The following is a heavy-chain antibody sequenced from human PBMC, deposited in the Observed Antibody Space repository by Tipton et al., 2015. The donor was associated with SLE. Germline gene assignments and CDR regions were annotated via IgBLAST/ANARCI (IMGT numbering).Heavy chain of an antibody. V-gene: IGHV3-9*01. CDR1: GFRFDDYA. Sequence: RSLRLSCAASGFRFDDYAMHWVRQAPGKGLEWVSAINWNSGNIAYAESVKGRFTISRDNAKNSVYLQMNSLRPEDTALYYCVKDKGIGGTYSSYYFYMDVWGKGTTVTVSS. CDR3: VKDKGIGGTYSSYYFYMDV. D-gene: IGHD1-26*01. J-gene: IGHJ6*03. CDR2: INWNSGNI.